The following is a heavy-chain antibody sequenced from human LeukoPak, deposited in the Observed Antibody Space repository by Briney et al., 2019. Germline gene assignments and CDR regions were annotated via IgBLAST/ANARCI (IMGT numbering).Heavy chain of an antibody. CDR2: INHSGST. V-gene: IGHV4-34*01. CDR3: ARALNLTVAGIDY. D-gene: IGHD6-19*01. Sequence: SETLSLTCAVYGGSFSGYYWSWIRQPPGKGLEWIGEINHSGSTNYNPSLKSRVTISVDTSKNQFFLKLSSVTAADTAVYYCARALNLTVAGIDYWGQGTLVTVSS. CDR1: GGSFSGYY. J-gene: IGHJ4*02.